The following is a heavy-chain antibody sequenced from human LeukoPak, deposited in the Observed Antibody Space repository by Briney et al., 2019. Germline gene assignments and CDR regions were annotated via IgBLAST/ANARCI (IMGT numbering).Heavy chain of an antibody. CDR3: ARFDFDFWSGRSFVP. Sequence: ASVKVSCKASGYTFINYGITWVRQAPGQGLEWGGWISAYNGDTNYAQKLQGRVTMTTDTSTSTAYMELRSLSSDDTALYYCARFDFDFWSGRSFVPWGQGTLVTVSS. CDR1: GYTFINYG. CDR2: ISAYNGDT. J-gene: IGHJ5*02. V-gene: IGHV1-18*01. D-gene: IGHD3-3*01.